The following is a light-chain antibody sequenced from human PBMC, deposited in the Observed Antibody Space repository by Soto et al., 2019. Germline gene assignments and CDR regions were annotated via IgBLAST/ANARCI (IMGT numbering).Light chain of an antibody. CDR2: LAS. CDR3: QQYDSYPCV. V-gene: IGKV1-5*03. CDR1: QSVSSY. Sequence: DTQMTQSPSILSASVGDRVTATCRASQSVSSYLAWYQQKPGKAPKLLIYLASRLETGVPSRFSGSGSGTDVTLTINSLQPEEFATYYCQQYDSYPCVFGQGTRWIS. J-gene: IGKJ1*01.